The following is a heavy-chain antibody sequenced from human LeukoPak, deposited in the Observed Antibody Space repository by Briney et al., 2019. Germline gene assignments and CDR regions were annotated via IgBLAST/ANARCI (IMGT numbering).Heavy chain of an antibody. V-gene: IGHV4-59*01. D-gene: IGHD2-21*01. CDR2: IYYSGST. CDR3: ARTYGYFDY. Sequence: SETLSLTCTVSGGSISNYYWSWIRQPPGKGLEWIGYIYYSGSTNYNPPLKSRVTISVDTSKNQFSLKLSSVTTADTAVYYCARTYGYFDYWGQGILVTVSS. J-gene: IGHJ4*02. CDR1: GGSISNYY.